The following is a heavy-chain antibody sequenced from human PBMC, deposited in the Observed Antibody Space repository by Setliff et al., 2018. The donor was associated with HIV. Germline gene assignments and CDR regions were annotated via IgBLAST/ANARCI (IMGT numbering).Heavy chain of an antibody. J-gene: IGHJ4*02. CDR2: INAGNGNT. Sequence: ASVKVSCKASGYTFTSYDINWVRQATGQGLEWMGWINAGNGNTKHSQKFQGRVTITRDTSASTAYMELSSLRSEDTAVYYCARDDLTADYYDSSGYSYWGQGTLVTVSS. CDR3: ARDDLTADYYDSSGYSY. D-gene: IGHD3-22*01. V-gene: IGHV1-3*01. CDR1: GYTFTSYD.